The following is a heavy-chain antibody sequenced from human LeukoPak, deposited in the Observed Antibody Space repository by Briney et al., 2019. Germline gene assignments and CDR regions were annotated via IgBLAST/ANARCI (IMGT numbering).Heavy chain of an antibody. Sequence: GSLRLSCVASGFILSTSEMNWVRQAPGKGLEWVSFIASDGTIYYADSVKGRFTLSRDNSKNTLYLQMNSLRVDDTATYYCVKDGLTWGQGTLVTVSS. D-gene: IGHD4/OR15-4a*01. CDR1: GFILSTSE. J-gene: IGHJ4*02. CDR3: VKDGLT. V-gene: IGHV3-48*03. CDR2: IASDGTI.